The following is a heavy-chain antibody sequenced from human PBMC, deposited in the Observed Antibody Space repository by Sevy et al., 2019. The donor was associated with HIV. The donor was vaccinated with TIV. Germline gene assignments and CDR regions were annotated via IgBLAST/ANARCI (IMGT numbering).Heavy chain of an antibody. CDR1: GFTFSNTW. CDR2: ISGSGGST. Sequence: GESLKISCAASGFTFSNTWMSWVRQAPGKGLEWVSAISGSGGSTYYADSVKGRFTISRDNSKNTLYLQMNSLRAEDTAVYYCAKGPPNYYGDYYFDYWGQGTLVTVSS. J-gene: IGHJ4*02. CDR3: AKGPPNYYGDYYFDY. D-gene: IGHD4-17*01. V-gene: IGHV3-23*01.